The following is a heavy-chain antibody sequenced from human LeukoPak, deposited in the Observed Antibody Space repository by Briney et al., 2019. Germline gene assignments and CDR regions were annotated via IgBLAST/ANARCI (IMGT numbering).Heavy chain of an antibody. CDR1: GFTFSSYT. V-gene: IGHV3-23*01. CDR3: ATSMGGGNIDY. J-gene: IGHJ4*02. Sequence: GGSLRLSCAASGFTFSSYTMSWVRQAPGKGLEWVSGITATGSRTYYADSVKGRFTISRDSSKNTLYLQLDSLRADDTAVYYCATSMGGGNIDYWGQGALVTVSS. CDR2: ITATGSRT. D-gene: IGHD3-16*01.